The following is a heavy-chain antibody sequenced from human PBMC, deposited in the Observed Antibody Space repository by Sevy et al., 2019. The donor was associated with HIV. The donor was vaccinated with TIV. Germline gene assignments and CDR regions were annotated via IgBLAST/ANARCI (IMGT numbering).Heavy chain of an antibody. CDR1: GYTFTSYD. Sequence: ASVKVSCKASGYTFTSYDINWVRQATGQGLEWMGWMNPNSGNTGYAQKFQGRVTMTRNTSISTAYMELSSLRSEDTAVYYCASAHLTIFGVAVYSMDVWGQGTTVTVSS. CDR3: ASAHLTIFGVAVYSMDV. V-gene: IGHV1-8*01. CDR2: MNPNSGNT. D-gene: IGHD3-3*01. J-gene: IGHJ6*02.